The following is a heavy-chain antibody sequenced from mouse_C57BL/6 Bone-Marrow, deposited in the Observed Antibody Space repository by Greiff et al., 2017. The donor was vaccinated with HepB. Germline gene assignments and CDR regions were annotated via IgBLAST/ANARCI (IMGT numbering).Heavy chain of an antibody. CDR3: ARPQDSSPLAY. Sequence: EVMLVESGGDLVKPGGSLKLSCAASGFTFSSYGMSWVRQTPDKRLEWVATISSGGSYTYYPDSVKGRFTISRDNAKNTLYLQMSSLKSEDTAMYYCARPQDSSPLAYWGQGTLVTVSA. CDR1: GFTFSSYG. CDR2: ISSGGSYT. D-gene: IGHD3-2*02. V-gene: IGHV5-6*01. J-gene: IGHJ3*01.